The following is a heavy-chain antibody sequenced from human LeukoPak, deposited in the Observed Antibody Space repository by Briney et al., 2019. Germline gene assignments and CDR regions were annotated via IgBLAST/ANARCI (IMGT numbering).Heavy chain of an antibody. CDR3: VRGRGSYGWFDP. D-gene: IGHD3-10*01. CDR1: GFTSSSYW. Sequence: GGSLRLSCAASGFTSSSYWMHWVRQVPGKGLVWVSRVSGDGTARNYADSVKGRFTISRDDAKNTVDLQMNSLRGEDTAVYYCVRGRGSYGWFDPWGQGTLVTVSS. J-gene: IGHJ5*02. CDR2: VSGDGTAR. V-gene: IGHV3-74*01.